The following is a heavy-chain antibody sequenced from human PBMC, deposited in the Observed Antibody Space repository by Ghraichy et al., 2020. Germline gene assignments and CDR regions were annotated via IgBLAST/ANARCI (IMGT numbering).Heavy chain of an antibody. CDR2: IYYSVRS. D-gene: IGHD2-15*01. Sequence: SETLSLTCTVSGGSISSYYWSWIRQPPGRGLEWIGYIYYSVRSNNNPSLKSRVTISVDTSKNQFSLKLTSVTAADTAVYFCASSIPYCSGGSCHSDYYYGMDVWGQGTTVTVSS. V-gene: IGHV4-59*01. J-gene: IGHJ6*02. CDR3: ASSIPYCSGGSCHSDYYYGMDV. CDR1: GGSISSYY.